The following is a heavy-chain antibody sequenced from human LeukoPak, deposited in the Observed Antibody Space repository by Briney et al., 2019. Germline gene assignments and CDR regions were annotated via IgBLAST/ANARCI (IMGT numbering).Heavy chain of an antibody. CDR1: GYTFTSYA. J-gene: IGHJ6*03. CDR2: INTNTGNP. V-gene: IGHV7-4-1*02. D-gene: IGHD6-13*01. CDR3: ARDGVTYSSSWYYYYYYMDV. Sequence: GASVTASCKPSGYTFTSYALNWVRQAPAHGLEGVGWINTNTGNPTYAQRFTGRFVFSLDTSVSTAYLQISSLKAEDTAVYYCARDGVTYSSSWYYYYYYMDVWGKGTTVTVSS.